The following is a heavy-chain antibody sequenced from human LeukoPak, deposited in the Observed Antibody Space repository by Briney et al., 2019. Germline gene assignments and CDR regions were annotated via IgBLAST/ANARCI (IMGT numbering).Heavy chain of an antibody. CDR1: GFTFSNSN. D-gene: IGHD3-10*01. J-gene: IGHJ5*01. CDR2: ISSSSSTI. Sequence: GGSLRLSCTASGFTFSNSNMNWVRQAPGNGLEWLSYISSSSSTIYYADSVKGRFTISRDNAENSLFLQMNSLRDEDTAVYYCAREGGILWFGEVTPAWFDPWGQGTLVTVSS. V-gene: IGHV3-48*02. CDR3: AREGGILWFGEVTPAWFDP.